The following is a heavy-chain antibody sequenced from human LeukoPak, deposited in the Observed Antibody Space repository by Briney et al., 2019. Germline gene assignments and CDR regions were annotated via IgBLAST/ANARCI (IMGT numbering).Heavy chain of an antibody. CDR3: AREVRGEGPVSCRLDCGMDV. J-gene: IGHJ6*01. CDR1: GDTVTGYI. V-gene: IGHV1-69*10. CDR2: TSLMKGIV. Sequence: SVKVSCKVSGDTVTGYIISWVRQAPGQGLEWVGRTSLMKGIVEYAQKFQGRVTITADTSTTTAYMHMTGLTSDDTAVYYCAREVRGEGPVSCRLDCGMDVWGQGNTVAVSS. D-gene: IGHD2-15*01.